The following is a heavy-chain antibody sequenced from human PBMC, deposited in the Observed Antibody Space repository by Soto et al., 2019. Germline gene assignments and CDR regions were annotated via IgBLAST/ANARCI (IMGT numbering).Heavy chain of an antibody. CDR2: ISSSSSTI. CDR1: GFTFSSYS. D-gene: IGHD3-22*01. CDR3: ARALNYYDSSDVWNFDY. V-gene: IGHV3-48*02. J-gene: IGHJ4*02. Sequence: EVQLVESGGGLVQPGGSLRLSCAASGFTFSSYSMNWFRQAPGKGLEWVSYISSSSSTIYYADSVKGRLTISRDNAKNSLYLQMNSLRDEDTAVYYCARALNYYDSSDVWNFDYWGQGTLVTVSS.